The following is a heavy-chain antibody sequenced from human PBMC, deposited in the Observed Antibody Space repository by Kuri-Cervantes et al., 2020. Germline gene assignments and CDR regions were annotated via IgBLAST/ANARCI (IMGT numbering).Heavy chain of an antibody. CDR2: ITPFNGNT. CDR3: ARDPHGGGWYGWFHT. D-gene: IGHD6-19*01. J-gene: IGHJ5*02. Sequence: SFKVSCKASGYTFTYRYLHWVLQAPGQALEWMGWITPFNGNTNYVQKFQDRVTITRDRSMSTAYMELSSLRSEDTAVYYCARDPHGGGWYGWFHTWGQGTLVTVSS. V-gene: IGHV1-45*02. CDR1: GYTFTYRY.